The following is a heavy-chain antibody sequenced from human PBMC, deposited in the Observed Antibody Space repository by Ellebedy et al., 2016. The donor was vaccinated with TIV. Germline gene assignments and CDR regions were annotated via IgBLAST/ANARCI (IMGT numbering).Heavy chain of an antibody. V-gene: IGHV4-39*01. CDR1: GGSITSSRHY. D-gene: IGHD2-2*01. CDR3: ARLEYQLPNPFEY. J-gene: IGHJ4*02. Sequence: MPGGSLRLSCTVSGGSITSSRHYWGWIRQPPGKGLEWNGTIYETGSGYYNPSLKSRVTIFIDTSKNQFSLQLTSVTAADTAVYYCARLEYQLPNPFEYWGQGTLVSVSS. CDR2: IYETGSG.